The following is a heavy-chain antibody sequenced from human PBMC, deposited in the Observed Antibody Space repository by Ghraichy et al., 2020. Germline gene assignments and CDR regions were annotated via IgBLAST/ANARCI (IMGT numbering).Heavy chain of an antibody. D-gene: IGHD3-22*01. CDR3: ARDRWYYDSSGYISY. J-gene: IGHJ4*02. CDR1: GFTFSDYY. Sequence: GGSLRHSCAASGFTFSDYYMSWIRQAPGKGLEWVSYISSSGSTIYYADSVKGRFTISRDNAKNSLYLQMNSLRAEDTAVYYCARDRWYYDSSGYISYWGQGTLVTVSS. CDR2: ISSSGSTI. V-gene: IGHV3-11*01.